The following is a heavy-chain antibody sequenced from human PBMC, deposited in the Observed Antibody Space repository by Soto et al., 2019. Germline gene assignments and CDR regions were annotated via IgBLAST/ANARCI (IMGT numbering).Heavy chain of an antibody. Sequence: GGSLRLSCAASGFTFSSYWMSWVRQAPGKGLEWVANIKQDGSEKYYLDSVKGRFTISRDNAKNSLYLQMNSLRAEDTAVYYCARLYYGSGSYFDYWGQGTLVTVSS. V-gene: IGHV3-7*01. CDR1: GFTFSSYW. CDR2: IKQDGSEK. J-gene: IGHJ4*02. D-gene: IGHD3-10*01. CDR3: ARLYYGSGSYFDY.